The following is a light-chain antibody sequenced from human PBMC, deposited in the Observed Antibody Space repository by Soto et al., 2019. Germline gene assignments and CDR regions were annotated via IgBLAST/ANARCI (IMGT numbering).Light chain of an antibody. Sequence: QSALTQPASVSGSPGQSVTISCTGTSSDVGGYNYVSWYQQHPGKAPKLMMYEVSNRPSGVSNRFFGSKSGKTASLTVSGIQAEDEADYYCISYTSSSTWVFGGGTKLTVL. CDR3: ISYTSSSTWV. CDR1: SSDVGGYNY. J-gene: IGLJ3*02. V-gene: IGLV2-14*01. CDR2: EVS.